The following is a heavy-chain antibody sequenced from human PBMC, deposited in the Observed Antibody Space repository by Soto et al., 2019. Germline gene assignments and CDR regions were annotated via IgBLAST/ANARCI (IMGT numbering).Heavy chain of an antibody. CDR3: AREVARYCYGGTCSYYYMDV. CDR1: GFMFSSYW. Sequence: GGSLRLSCAASGFMFSSYWMTWVRQAPGKGLEWVANTKQDGSEKYYVDSVKGRFTISRDNAKNSLYLQMNSLRAEDTAVYYCAREVARYCYGGTCSYYYMDVWGQGTKVTVSS. D-gene: IGHD2-15*01. J-gene: IGHJ6*03. CDR2: TKQDGSEK. V-gene: IGHV3-7*01.